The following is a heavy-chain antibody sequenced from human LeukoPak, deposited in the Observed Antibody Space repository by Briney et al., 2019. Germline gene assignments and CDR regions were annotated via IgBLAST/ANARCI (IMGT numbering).Heavy chain of an antibody. CDR1: GGSISSSSYY. CDR3: TTITMVRGVHF. D-gene: IGHD3-10*01. V-gene: IGHV4-39*01. J-gene: IGHJ4*02. CDR2: IYYSGST. Sequence: PSETLSLTCTVSGGSISSSSYYWGWIRQPPWKGLEWIGSIYYSGSTYYNPSLKSRVTISVDTSKNQFSLKLSSVTAADTAVYHCTTITMVRGVHFWGQGTLVTVSS.